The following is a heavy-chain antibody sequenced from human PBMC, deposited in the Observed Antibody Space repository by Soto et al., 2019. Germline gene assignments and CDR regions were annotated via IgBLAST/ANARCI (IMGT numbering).Heavy chain of an antibody. CDR1: GFTFTSNA. CDR2: VSSGGST. Sequence: GGSLRLSCAASGFTFTSNAMGWVRQAPGKGLEWVSVVSSGGSTYYADSVTGRFTVSRDNSKNTLSLQMNSLRAEDTAVYYCAKRRGAGGHFDYWGQGALVTVSS. V-gene: IGHV3-23*01. D-gene: IGHD2-15*01. CDR3: AKRRGAGGHFDY. J-gene: IGHJ4*02.